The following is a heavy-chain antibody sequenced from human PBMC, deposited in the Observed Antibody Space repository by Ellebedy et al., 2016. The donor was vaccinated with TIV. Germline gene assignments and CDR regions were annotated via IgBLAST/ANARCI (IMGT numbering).Heavy chain of an antibody. CDR2: ISAHNGDT. V-gene: IGHV1-18*01. D-gene: IGHD3-9*01. J-gene: IGHJ4*02. CDR3: ARNRFTGWYYFDY. CDR1: GYTFGIFG. Sequence: ASVKVSCKASGYTFGIFGLNWVRQAPGQGLEWMGSISAHNGDTKYAQKFHGRITVTTEISTSTAYMGLTSLRSDDTAIYYCARNRFTGWYYFDYWGQGTLVTVSS.